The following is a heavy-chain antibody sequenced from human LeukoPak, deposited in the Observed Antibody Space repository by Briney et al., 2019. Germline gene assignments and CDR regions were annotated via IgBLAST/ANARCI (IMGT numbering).Heavy chain of an antibody. CDR1: GFTFSSYS. J-gene: IGHJ3*02. CDR2: ISSSSSYT. Sequence: GGSLRLSCAASGFTFSSYSMNWVRQAPGKGLEWVSSISSSSSYTYYADSVKGRFTISRDNAKNSLYLQMNSLRAEDTAVYYCARDSVYSSSSGAFDIWGQGTMVTVSS. D-gene: IGHD6-6*01. V-gene: IGHV3-21*01. CDR3: ARDSVYSSSSGAFDI.